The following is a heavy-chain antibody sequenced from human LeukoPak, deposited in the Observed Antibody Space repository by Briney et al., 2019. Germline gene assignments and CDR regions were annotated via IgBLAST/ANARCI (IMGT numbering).Heavy chain of an antibody. V-gene: IGHV4-39*01. CDR2: IYYSGST. D-gene: IGHD2-21*02. CDR1: GGSISSSSYY. CDR3: ARLYCGGDCYSDY. J-gene: IGHJ4*02. Sequence: SETLSLTCTVSGGSISSSSYYWGWIRQPPGKGLEWIGSIYYSGSTYYNPSLKSRVTISVDTSKNQFSLKLSSVTAADTAVYYSARLYCGGDCYSDYWGQGTLVTVSS.